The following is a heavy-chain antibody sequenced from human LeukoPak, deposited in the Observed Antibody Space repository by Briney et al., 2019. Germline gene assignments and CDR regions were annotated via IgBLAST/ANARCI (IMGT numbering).Heavy chain of an antibody. J-gene: IGHJ4*02. D-gene: IGHD3-22*01. V-gene: IGHV3-30*18. CDR3: AKDTGDSSGYYLPPDY. CDR2: ISYDGSNK. CDR1: GFTFSSYG. Sequence: GRSLRLSCAASGFTFSSYGMHWVRPAPGKGLGRVAGISYDGSNKYSADSVKGRFTISRENSKNTLYLQMNSLRAEDTAVYYCAKDTGDSSGYYLPPDYWGQGTLVTVSS.